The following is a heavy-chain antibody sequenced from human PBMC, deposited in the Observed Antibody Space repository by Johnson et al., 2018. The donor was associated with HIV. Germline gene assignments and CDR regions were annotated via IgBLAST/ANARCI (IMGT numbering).Heavy chain of an antibody. Sequence: QVQLVESGGGLVQSGRSLRLSCAASRFTLSNYAMHWVRQAPGKGLEWVAVTSYDGNNKYYVDSVKGRFTISSDNSKNTLYLQMNSLRPEDTAVYYCAREVRAYSSGPDACDLWGQGTMVSVSS. CDR3: AREVRAYSSGPDACDL. CDR2: TSYDGNNK. D-gene: IGHD6-25*01. CDR1: RFTLSNYA. V-gene: IGHV3-30*04. J-gene: IGHJ3*01.